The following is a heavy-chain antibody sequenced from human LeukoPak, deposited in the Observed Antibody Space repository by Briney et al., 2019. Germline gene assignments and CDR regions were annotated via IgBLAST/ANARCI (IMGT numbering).Heavy chain of an antibody. V-gene: IGHV3-74*01. CDR1: GFTFSGYP. CDR2: INSDGSST. J-gene: IGHJ5*02. CDR3: ANMYSSGS. D-gene: IGHD6-19*01. Sequence: GGSLRLSCAASGFTFSGYPMHWVRQAPGKGLVWVSRINSDGSSTSYADSVRGRFTISRDNAKNTLYLQMNSLGAEDTAVYYCANMYSSGSWDQGTLVTVSS.